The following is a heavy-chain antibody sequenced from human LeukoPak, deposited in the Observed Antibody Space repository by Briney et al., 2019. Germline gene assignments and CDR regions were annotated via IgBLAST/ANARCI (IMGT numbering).Heavy chain of an antibody. CDR3: ATFEGLRNDRGFDY. CDR1: GYTFTSYG. D-gene: IGHD1-1*01. V-gene: IGHV1-18*01. Sequence: GASVTVSYKASGYTFTSYGISWVRQAPGQGLEWMGWISAYNGNTNYAQKLQGRVTMTTDTSTSTAYMELGSLRSDDTAVYYCATFEGLRNDRGFDYWGQGTLVTVSS. J-gene: IGHJ4*02. CDR2: ISAYNGNT.